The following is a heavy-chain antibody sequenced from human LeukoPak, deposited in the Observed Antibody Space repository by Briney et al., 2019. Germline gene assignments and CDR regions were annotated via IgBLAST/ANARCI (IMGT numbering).Heavy chain of an antibody. V-gene: IGHV3-30-3*02. CDR1: GFTFSTYP. D-gene: IGHD4-17*01. CDR3: LKKGQNEDYGKPD. Sequence: GGSLRLSCAASGFTFSTYPMHWVRQAPGKGLEWVAVIADDGKDKHYVESVKGRFTISRDNSKNTLYLQMNSLRADDTAVYYCLKKGQNEDYGKPDWGQGTLVTVSS. J-gene: IGHJ4*02. CDR2: IADDGKDK.